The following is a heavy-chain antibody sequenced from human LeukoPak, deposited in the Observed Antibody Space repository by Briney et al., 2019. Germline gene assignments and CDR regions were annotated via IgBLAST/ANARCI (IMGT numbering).Heavy chain of an antibody. V-gene: IGHV4-38-2*02. D-gene: IGHD3-22*01. CDR1: GYSISSGYY. CDR3: VREGDYYDSSGYYNYYYYYMDV. J-gene: IGHJ6*03. CDR2: IYHSGST. Sequence: SETLSLTCAVSGYSISSGYYWGWIRQPPGKGLEWIGSIYHSGSTYYNPSLKSRVTISVDTSKNQFSLKLSSVTAADTAVYYCVREGDYYDSSGYYNYYYYYMDVWGKGTTATVSS.